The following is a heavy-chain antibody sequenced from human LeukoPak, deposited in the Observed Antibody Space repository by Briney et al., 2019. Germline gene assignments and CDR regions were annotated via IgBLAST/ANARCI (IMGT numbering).Heavy chain of an antibody. Sequence: PSETLSLTCTVSGGSISSYYWSWIRQPPGKGLEWIGYIYYSGSTNYNPSLKSRVTISVDTSKNQFSLKLSSVTAADTAVYYCARNTWQQPGKFDPWGQGTLVTVSS. J-gene: IGHJ5*02. D-gene: IGHD6-13*01. CDR2: IYYSGST. CDR3: ARNTWQQPGKFDP. V-gene: IGHV4-59*01. CDR1: GGSISSYY.